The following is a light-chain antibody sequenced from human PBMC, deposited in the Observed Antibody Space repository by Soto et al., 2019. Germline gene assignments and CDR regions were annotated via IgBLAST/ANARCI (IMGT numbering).Light chain of an antibody. CDR3: QQYNSYWWT. CDR2: KAS. V-gene: IGKV1-5*03. J-gene: IGKJ1*01. CDR1: QSISSW. Sequence: DIQMTQSPPTLSASVGERVKITCRASQSISSWLAWYQQKPGKAPKLLIYKASSLESGVPSRFSGSGSGTEFTLTISSLQPDDFATYYCQQYNSYWWTFGQGTKVDIK.